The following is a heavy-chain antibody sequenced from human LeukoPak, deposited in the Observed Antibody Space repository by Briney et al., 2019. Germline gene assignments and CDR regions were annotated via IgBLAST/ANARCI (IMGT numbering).Heavy chain of an antibody. CDR3: ARDLTLGKPDYFDH. V-gene: IGHV3-30-3*01. CDR2: TSLDGSNK. J-gene: IGHJ4*02. Sequence: PGGSLRLSCVASGFIYTNYDIHWVRQAPGRGLEWVAVTSLDGSNKLYTDTVRGRFIISRDNSKNTVYLQMDSLSAEDTAVYYCARDLTLGKPDYFDHWGQGTLVTVSS. CDR1: GFIYTNYD. D-gene: IGHD7-27*01.